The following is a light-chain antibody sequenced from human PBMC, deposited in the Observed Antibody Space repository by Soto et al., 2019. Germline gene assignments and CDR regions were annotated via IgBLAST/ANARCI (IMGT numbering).Light chain of an antibody. CDR3: QQYGSSPLT. CDR2: GVS. J-gene: IGKJ4*01. V-gene: IGKV3-20*01. Sequence: EIVMTQSPATLSLSHGERATLSCRASQSVSSYLAWYQQKPGQAPRLLIYGVSSRVTGIPDRFSGSGSGTDFTLTISRLEPEDFAVYYCQQYGSSPLTFGGGTKVDI. CDR1: QSVSSY.